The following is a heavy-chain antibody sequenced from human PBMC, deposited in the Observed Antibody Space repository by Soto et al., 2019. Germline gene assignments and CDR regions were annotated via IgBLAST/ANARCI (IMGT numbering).Heavy chain of an antibody. V-gene: IGHV3-23*01. CDR1: GFTFSNYA. CDR2: IGGTGGDT. Sequence: GGSLRLSCAASGFTFSNYAMSWVRQAPGKGLEWVSVIGGTGGDTHYADSAKGRFTISRDNSRNNLYLQMNSLRVEDTAVYYCAKDGIQLNGEYDWFDPWGQGTLVTVSS. D-gene: IGHD4-17*01. CDR3: AKDGIQLNGEYDWFDP. J-gene: IGHJ5*02.